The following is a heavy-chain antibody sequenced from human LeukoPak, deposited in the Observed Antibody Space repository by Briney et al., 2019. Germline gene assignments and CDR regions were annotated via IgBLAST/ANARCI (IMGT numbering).Heavy chain of an antibody. J-gene: IGHJ5*02. D-gene: IGHD6-13*01. CDR2: IYHSGIT. CDR1: GYSISSGYY. Sequence: SETLSLTCIVSGYSISSGYYWGWIRPPPGKGLEWIGNIYHSGITYYNLYNPSLKSRVIISVDTSKNHFSLKLSSVTAADTAVYFCARSPYSSSWYPFGPWGQGTLVTVSS. V-gene: IGHV4-38-2*02. CDR3: ARSPYSSSWYPFGP.